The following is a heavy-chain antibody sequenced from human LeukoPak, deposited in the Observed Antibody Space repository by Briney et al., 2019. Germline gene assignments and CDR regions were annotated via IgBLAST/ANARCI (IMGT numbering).Heavy chain of an antibody. D-gene: IGHD2-2*01. CDR3: ARQARYCGGTTCYILDH. Sequence: SETLSLTCVVSDYSISSGYHWGWIRQPPGKGLEWIGIIYNSGYLYYNPSLKIRVTMSVDTSKNQFSLKVTSVTAADTAVYYCARQARYCGGTTCYILDHWGQGTLVTVSS. CDR2: IYNSGYL. CDR1: DYSISSGYH. V-gene: IGHV4-38-2*01. J-gene: IGHJ4*02.